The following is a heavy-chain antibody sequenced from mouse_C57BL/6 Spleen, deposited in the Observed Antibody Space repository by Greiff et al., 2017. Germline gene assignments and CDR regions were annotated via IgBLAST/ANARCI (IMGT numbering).Heavy chain of an antibody. CDR1: GFTFSNYW. J-gene: IGHJ4*01. CDR3: TRLDY. CDR2: IRLKSDNYAT. V-gene: IGHV6-3*01. Sequence: DVQLQESGGGLVQPGGSMKLSCVASGFTFSNYWMNWVRQSPEKGLEWVAQIRLKSDNYATHYAESVKGRFTISRDDSKSSVYLQMNNLRAEDTGIYYCTRLDYWGQGTSVTVSS.